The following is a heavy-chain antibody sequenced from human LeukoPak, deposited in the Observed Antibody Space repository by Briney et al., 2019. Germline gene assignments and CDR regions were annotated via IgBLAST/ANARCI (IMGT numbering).Heavy chain of an antibody. CDR1: GGTFSSYA. D-gene: IGHD4-17*01. V-gene: IGHV1-69*04. J-gene: IGHJ1*01. Sequence: SVKFSCKASGGTFSSYAISWVRQAPGQGLEWMGRIIPILGIANYAQKFQGRVTITADKSTSTAYMELSSLRSEDTAVYYCARSHPTMVTNVDSNWGQGTLVAVTS. CDR2: IIPILGIA. CDR3: ARSHPTMVTNVDSN.